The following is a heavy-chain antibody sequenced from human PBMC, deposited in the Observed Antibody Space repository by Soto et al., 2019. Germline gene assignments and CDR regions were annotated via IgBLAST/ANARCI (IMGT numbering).Heavy chain of an antibody. V-gene: IGHV4-30-4*01. J-gene: IGHJ2*01. CDR1: GCSISGGVYY. D-gene: IGHD4-17*01. CDR3: AREIIPLTTDWYFDL. Sequence: SETLSLTCTVSGCSISGGVYYWSWIRQPPGKGLEWIGYIFDSGSTYYNPSLKSRVTISVDTSKNQFSLRLSSVTAADTAVHYCAREIIPLTTDWYFDLWGRGTLVTVSS. CDR2: IFDSGST.